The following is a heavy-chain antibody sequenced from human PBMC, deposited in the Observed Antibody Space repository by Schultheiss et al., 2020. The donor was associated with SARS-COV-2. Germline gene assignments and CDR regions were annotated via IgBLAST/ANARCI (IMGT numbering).Heavy chain of an antibody. Sequence: ASVKVSCKASGYTFTSYGISWVRQAPGQGLEWMGWISAYNGNTNYAQKLQGRVTMTTDTSTSTAYMELSSPRSEDTAVYYCARLAAARYYYGMDFWGQGTTVTVSS. CDR2: ISAYNGNT. V-gene: IGHV1-18*01. CDR1: GYTFTSYG. CDR3: ARLAAARYYYGMDF. D-gene: IGHD6-6*01. J-gene: IGHJ6*02.